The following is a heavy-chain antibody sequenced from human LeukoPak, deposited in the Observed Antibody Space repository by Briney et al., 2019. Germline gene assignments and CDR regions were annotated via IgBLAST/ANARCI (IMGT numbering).Heavy chain of an antibody. Sequence: GASVTVSCKASGYTFTGYYMHWVRQAPGQGLEWMGWINPNSGGTNYAQKFQGRVTMTRDTSISTAYMELSRLRSDDTAVYYCARPGNTYYYDSSGDYWGQGTLVTVSS. D-gene: IGHD3-22*01. CDR2: INPNSGGT. J-gene: IGHJ4*02. V-gene: IGHV1-2*02. CDR1: GYTFTGYY. CDR3: ARPGNTYYYDSSGDY.